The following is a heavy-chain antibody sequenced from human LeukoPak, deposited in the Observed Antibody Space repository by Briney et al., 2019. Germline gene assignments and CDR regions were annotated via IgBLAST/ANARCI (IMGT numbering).Heavy chain of an antibody. V-gene: IGHV3-30*04. CDR2: ISYDGSNK. J-gene: IGHJ4*02. CDR1: GFTFSSYA. D-gene: IGHD3-10*01. CDR3: ASHSYGSPFDY. Sequence: GGSLRLSCAASGFTFSSYAMHWVRQAPGKGLEWVAVISYDGSNKYYADSVKGRFTISRDNSKNTLYLQMNSLRAEDTAVYYCASHSYGSPFDYWGQGTLVTVSS.